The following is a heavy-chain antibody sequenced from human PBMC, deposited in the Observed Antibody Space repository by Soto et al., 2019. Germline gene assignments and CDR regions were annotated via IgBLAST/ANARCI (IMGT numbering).Heavy chain of an antibody. J-gene: IGHJ6*02. CDR3: ARARRGVAMIVVVTHYYYYGMDV. V-gene: IGHV4-34*01. CDR1: GGSFSGYY. CDR2: INHSGST. Sequence: SETLSLTCSVYGGSFSGYYWSWIRQPPGKGLEWIGEINHSGSTNYNPSLKSRVTISVDTSKNQFSLKLSSVTAADTAVYYCARARRGVAMIVVVTHYYYYGMDVWGQGTTGNVSS. D-gene: IGHD3-22*01.